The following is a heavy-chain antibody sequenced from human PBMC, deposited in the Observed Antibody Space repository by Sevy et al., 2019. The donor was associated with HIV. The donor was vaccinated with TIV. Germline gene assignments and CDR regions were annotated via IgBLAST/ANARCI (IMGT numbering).Heavy chain of an antibody. CDR1: GFSLESYW. J-gene: IGHJ4*02. V-gene: IGHV3-7*04. CDR2: IKEDDTVK. Sequence: GGSLRLSCVASGFSLESYWMNWLRQAPGKPLEWVANIKEDDTVKYYVEYMKGRVTISRDNGRKLAYLQMDNLKVEDTALYYCVRAIQSEGGFWGQGTRVTVSS. D-gene: IGHD2-21*01. CDR3: VRAIQSEGGF.